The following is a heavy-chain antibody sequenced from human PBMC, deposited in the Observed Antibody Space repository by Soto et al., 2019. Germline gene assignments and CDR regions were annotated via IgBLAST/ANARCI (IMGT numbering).Heavy chain of an antibody. CDR2: ISYDGSNK. V-gene: IGHV3-30-3*01. Sequence: GGSLRLSCAASGFTFSDYTMHWVRQAPGKGLEWVAVISYDGSNKYYADSVKGRFTISRDNSKNTLSLQMNSLRAEDTAVYYCARKAHWGQGTLVTVSS. CDR3: ARKAH. J-gene: IGHJ4*02. CDR1: GFTFSDYT.